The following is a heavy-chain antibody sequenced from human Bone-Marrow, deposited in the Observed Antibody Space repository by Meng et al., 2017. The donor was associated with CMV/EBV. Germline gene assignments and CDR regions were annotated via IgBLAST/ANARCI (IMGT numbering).Heavy chain of an antibody. V-gene: IGHV1-18*01. Sequence: ASVKVSCKASGYTFTSYGISWVRQAPGQGLEWMGWISAYNGNTNYAQKFQGRVTITADTSTSTAYMELSSLRSEDTAVDYCARDQSRFDPWGQGTLVTVSS. CDR2: ISAYNGNT. J-gene: IGHJ5*02. CDR1: GYTFTSYG. CDR3: ARDQSRFDP.